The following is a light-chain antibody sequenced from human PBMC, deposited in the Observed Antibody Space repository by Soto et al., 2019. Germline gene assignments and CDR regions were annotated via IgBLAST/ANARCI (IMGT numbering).Light chain of an antibody. CDR1: STNVANYDL. V-gene: IGLV2-23*01. CDR3: CSYAGTSTVI. J-gene: IGLJ2*01. Sequence: QSALTQPASVSGSLGQSIIISCTGTSTNVANYDLVSWYQQHPGKVPKLIIYEGSKWPSGVSHRFSGSKSGNTASLTISGLRAEDEADYYCCSYAGTSTVIFGGGTKLTVL. CDR2: EGS.